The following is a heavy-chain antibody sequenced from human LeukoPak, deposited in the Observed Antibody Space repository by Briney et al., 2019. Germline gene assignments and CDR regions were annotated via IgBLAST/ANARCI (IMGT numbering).Heavy chain of an antibody. CDR3: ARRVGEYGMDV. J-gene: IGHJ6*02. CDR2: IYHSGST. Sequence: PSRTLSLTCAVSGGSISSGGYSWSWIRQPPGKGLEWIGYIYHSGSTYYNPSLKSRVTISVDRSKNQFSLKLSSVTAADTAVYYCARRVGEYGMDVWGQGTTVTVSS. D-gene: IGHD1-26*01. V-gene: IGHV4-30-2*01. CDR1: GGSISSGGYS.